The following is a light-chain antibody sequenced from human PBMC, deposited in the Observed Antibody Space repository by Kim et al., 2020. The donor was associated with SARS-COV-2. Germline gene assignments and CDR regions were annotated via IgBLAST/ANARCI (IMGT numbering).Light chain of an antibody. CDR2: ATS. V-gene: IGKV1-8*01. J-gene: IGKJ1*01. CDR1: QDVGSY. CDR3: QQYYSYPPT. Sequence: SASTGDRVTITCRASQDVGSYLAWHQQKPGKAPKLLIYATSALQSGVPSRFSGSGSGTDFTLTISCLQSEDFATYYCQQYYSYPPTFGQGTKVEI.